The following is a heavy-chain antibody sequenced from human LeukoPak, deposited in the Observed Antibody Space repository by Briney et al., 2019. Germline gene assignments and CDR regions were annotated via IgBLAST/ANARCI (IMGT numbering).Heavy chain of an antibody. Sequence: PSETLSLTCTVSGGSISSYYWGWIRQPPGKGLEWIGSIYYSGSTYYNPSLKSRVTISVDTSKNQFSLKLSSVTAADTAVYYCARPANHAHSSGWTLPINYYFDYWGQGTLVTVSS. CDR1: GGSISSYY. CDR3: ARPANHAHSSGWTLPINYYFDY. J-gene: IGHJ4*02. V-gene: IGHV4-39*01. CDR2: IYYSGST. D-gene: IGHD6-19*01.